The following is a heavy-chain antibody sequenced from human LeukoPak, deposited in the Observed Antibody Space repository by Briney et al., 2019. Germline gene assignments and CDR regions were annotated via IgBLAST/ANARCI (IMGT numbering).Heavy chain of an antibody. V-gene: IGHV1-2*02. CDR2: INPNSGDT. J-gene: IGHJ4*02. Sequence: SSVKVSCKASGYTFTGYYIHWVRQAPGQGLEWMGWINPNSGDTNYAQKFQGRVSMTRDTSISTAYMELSRLRSDDTAVYYCARKHTNSGGYGCWGQGTLVIVSS. CDR3: ARKHTNSGGYGC. D-gene: IGHD3-10*01. CDR1: GYTFTGYY.